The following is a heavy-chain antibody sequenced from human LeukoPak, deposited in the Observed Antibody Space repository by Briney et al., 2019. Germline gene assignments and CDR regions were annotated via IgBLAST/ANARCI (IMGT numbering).Heavy chain of an antibody. CDR3: VRDPDALDY. CDR2: IRSSGHPI. Sequence: PRGSLRLSCAASGFTFSDYWMHWVRQAPGKGLEGVSYIRSSGHPIHYADSVKGRFTISRDNAKSSVYLQMNSLRDEDTAVYYCVRDPDALDYWGQGTLVTVSS. CDR1: GFTFSDYW. V-gene: IGHV3-48*02. J-gene: IGHJ4*02.